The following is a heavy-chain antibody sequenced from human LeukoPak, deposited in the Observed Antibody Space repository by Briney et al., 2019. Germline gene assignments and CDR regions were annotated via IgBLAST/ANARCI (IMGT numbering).Heavy chain of an antibody. CDR1: GYTFTSYY. V-gene: IGHV1-46*01. D-gene: IGHD4-11*01. Sequence: ASVKVSCKASGYTFTSYYMHWVRQAPGQGLEWMGIINPSGGSTSYAQKFQGRVTISADKSISTAYLQWSSLKASDTAMYYCARRAGGYSKEVDYWGQGTLVTVSS. J-gene: IGHJ4*02. CDR3: ARRAGGYSKEVDY. CDR2: INPSGGST.